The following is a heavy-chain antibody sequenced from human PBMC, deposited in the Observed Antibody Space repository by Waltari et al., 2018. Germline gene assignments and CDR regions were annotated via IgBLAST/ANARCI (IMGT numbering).Heavy chain of an antibody. CDR1: GVIFRSNA. CDR3: ARDPLNDYGGWDDY. D-gene: IGHD4-17*01. CDR2: ISGSGENT. V-gene: IGHV3-23*01. Sequence: EVELLESGGTLLQPGGSLRVSCAASGVIFRSNAFSWVRQAPGRGLEWVSSISGSGENTYYAESVKSRFTISRDNSKNTVFLQMNNLRVDDTAIYYCARDPLNDYGGWDDYWGQGTLVTVSS. J-gene: IGHJ4*02.